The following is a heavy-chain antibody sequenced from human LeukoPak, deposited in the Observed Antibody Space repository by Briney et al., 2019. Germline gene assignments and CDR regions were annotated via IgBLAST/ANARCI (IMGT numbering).Heavy chain of an antibody. Sequence: GGSLRLSCAASGFTFTSYTMNWVRQAPGKGLEWVSYISSSGSTIYYADSVKGRFTISRDNAKNSLYLQMNSLRAEDTAVYYCARGRYYDFWSGYYYYYMDVWGKGTTVTVSS. V-gene: IGHV3-48*03. D-gene: IGHD3-3*01. CDR3: ARGRYYDFWSGYYYYYMDV. CDR2: ISSSGSTI. J-gene: IGHJ6*03. CDR1: GFTFTSYT.